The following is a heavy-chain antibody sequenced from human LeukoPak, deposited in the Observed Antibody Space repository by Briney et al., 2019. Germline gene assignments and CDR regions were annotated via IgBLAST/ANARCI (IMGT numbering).Heavy chain of an antibody. V-gene: IGHV1-18*01. CDR3: ARGGRGWWTFDY. CDR1: GYTFSSYG. D-gene: IGHD6-19*01. J-gene: IGHJ4*02. CDR2: INLNNGNT. Sequence: ASVKVSCKASGYTFSSYGISWVRQAPGQGLEWVGWINLNNGNTNYAQKFQGRVAMTTDTSTSTAYMELRSLRPDDTAVYYCARGGRGWWTFDYWGQGTLVTVSS.